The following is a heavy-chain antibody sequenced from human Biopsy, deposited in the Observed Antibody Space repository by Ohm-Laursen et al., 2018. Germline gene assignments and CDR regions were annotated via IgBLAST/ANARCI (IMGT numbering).Heavy chain of an antibody. V-gene: IGHV3-21*01. Sequence: SLRLSCAASGFSDSCYDMNWVRQAPGKGLEWISYISETSSHIYDADSVRGRFTVARDIAKNSLYLQLNSLRVEDTAVYYCARDSSRRAREGGMDVWGQGTTVTVSS. J-gene: IGHJ6*02. D-gene: IGHD6-6*01. CDR2: ISETSSHI. CDR3: ARDSSRRAREGGMDV. CDR1: GFSDSCYD.